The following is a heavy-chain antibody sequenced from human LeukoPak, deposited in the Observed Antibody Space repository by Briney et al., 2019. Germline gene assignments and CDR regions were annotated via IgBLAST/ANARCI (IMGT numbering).Heavy chain of an antibody. CDR2: IKSKTDGGST. Sequence: GGSLRLSCVASGFTFTNAWMAWVRQAPGKGLEWVARIKSKTDGGSTDYAAPMKGRFTISRDDLQSIVYLQMNSLKIEDTATYYCSTDDYGLWGQGTLVTASS. CDR1: GFTFTNAW. D-gene: IGHD4-17*01. CDR3: STDDYGL. J-gene: IGHJ4*02. V-gene: IGHV3-15*01.